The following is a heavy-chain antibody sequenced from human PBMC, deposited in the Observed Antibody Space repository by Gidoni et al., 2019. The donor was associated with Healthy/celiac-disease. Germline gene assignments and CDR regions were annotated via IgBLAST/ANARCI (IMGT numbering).Heavy chain of an antibody. J-gene: IGHJ5*02. CDR2: ISAYNGNT. CDR3: ARNRIVVVPAASTTRYNWFDP. D-gene: IGHD2-2*01. CDR1: GYTFTSYG. V-gene: IGHV1-18*01. Sequence: QVQLVQSGAEVKKPGASVKVSCKASGYTFTSYGISWVRQAPGQGLEWMGWISAYNGNTNYAQKLQGRVTMTTDTSTSTAYMELRSLRSDDTAVYYCARNRIVVVPAASTTRYNWFDPWGQGTLVTVSS.